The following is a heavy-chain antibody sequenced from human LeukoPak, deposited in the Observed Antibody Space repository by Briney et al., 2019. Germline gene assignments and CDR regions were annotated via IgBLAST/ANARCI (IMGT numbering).Heavy chain of an antibody. V-gene: IGHV4-39*07. CDR1: GGSIRSSYYY. D-gene: IGHD5-12*01. Sequence: SDTLSLTCTVSGGSIRSSYYYWGWIRQPPGKGLEWIGSIYDSGSTNYNPSLKSRVTISVDTSKNQFSLKLSSVTAADTAVYYCAGGGYRSHWGQGTLVTVSS. CDR3: AGGGYRSH. J-gene: IGHJ4*02. CDR2: IYDSGST.